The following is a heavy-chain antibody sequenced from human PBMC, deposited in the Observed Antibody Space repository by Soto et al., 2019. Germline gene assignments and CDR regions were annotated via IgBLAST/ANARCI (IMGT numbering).Heavy chain of an antibody. Sequence: GESLKISCAASGLTFSSYGMHWVRQAPGKGLEWVAVISYDGSNKYYADSVKGRFTISRDNSKNTLYLQMNSLRAEDTAVYYCANGSGWYYWGQGTLVTVSS. CDR3: ANGSGWYY. D-gene: IGHD6-19*01. V-gene: IGHV3-30*18. CDR2: ISYDGSNK. J-gene: IGHJ4*02. CDR1: GLTFSSYG.